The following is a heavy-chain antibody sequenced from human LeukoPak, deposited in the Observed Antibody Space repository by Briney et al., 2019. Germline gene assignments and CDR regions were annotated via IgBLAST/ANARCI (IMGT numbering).Heavy chain of an antibody. Sequence: SVKVSCKASGGTFSSYAISWVRQAPGQGLEWMGRIIPILGIANYAQKFQGRVTITADKSASTAYMELSSLRSEDTAVYYCARHGDQFDYWGQGTLVTVSS. CDR3: ARHGDQFDY. D-gene: IGHD4-17*01. CDR1: GGTFSSYA. V-gene: IGHV1-69*04. J-gene: IGHJ4*02. CDR2: IIPILGIA.